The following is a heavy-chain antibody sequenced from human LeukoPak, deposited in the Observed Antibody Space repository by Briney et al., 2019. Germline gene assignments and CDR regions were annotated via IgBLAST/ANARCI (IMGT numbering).Heavy chain of an antibody. D-gene: IGHD1-7*01. Sequence: GGSLRLSCAASGYTFSNAWMSWVRQAPGKGLEWVGRIKSKTDGGTTDYAAPVKGRFTISRDDSKNTLYLQMNSLKTEDTAVYYCTTEPTGTDYYYYYMDVWGKGTTVTVSS. CDR3: TTEPTGTDYYYYYMDV. CDR1: GYTFSNAW. CDR2: IKSKTDGGTT. V-gene: IGHV3-15*01. J-gene: IGHJ6*03.